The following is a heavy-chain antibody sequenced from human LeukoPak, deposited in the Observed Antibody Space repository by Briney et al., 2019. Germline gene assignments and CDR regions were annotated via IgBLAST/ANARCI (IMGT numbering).Heavy chain of an antibody. CDR2: IYYSGST. Sequence: PSETLSLTCTVSGDSFSSYFWSWIRQPPGKGLEWIGYIYYSGSTNYNPSLKSRVTISIDTSKNQFPLKLGSVTAADTAVYYCARLRARTYSLDYWGQGTLVTVSS. V-gene: IGHV4-59*01. CDR3: ARLRARTYSLDY. J-gene: IGHJ4*02. D-gene: IGHD2-21*01. CDR1: GDSFSSYF.